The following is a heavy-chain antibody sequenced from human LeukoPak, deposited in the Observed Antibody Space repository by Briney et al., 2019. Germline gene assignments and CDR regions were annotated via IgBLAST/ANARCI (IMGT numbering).Heavy chain of an antibody. Sequence: PGGSLRLSCAASGFTFSSYGMHWVRQAPGKGLEWVAFIRYDGSNKYYADSVKGRFTISRDNSKNTLYLQMNSLRAEDTAVYYCAKDRELLAYCGGDCFQSGVDYWGQGTLVTVSS. CDR3: AKDRELLAYCGGDCFQSGVDY. J-gene: IGHJ4*02. CDR2: IRYDGSNK. V-gene: IGHV3-30*02. CDR1: GFTFSSYG. D-gene: IGHD2-21*02.